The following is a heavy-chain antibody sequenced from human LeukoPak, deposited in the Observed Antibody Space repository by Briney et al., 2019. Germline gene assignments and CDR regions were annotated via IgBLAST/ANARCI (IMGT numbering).Heavy chain of an antibody. Sequence: GGSLRLSCAASGFTFSSYSMNWVRQVPGKGLEWVSSISSSSSYIYYADSVKGRFTISRDNAKKSLYLQMNSLRAEDTAVYYCARDRESYRSGGRCSNFDYWAQGTLVTVSS. CDR1: GFTFSSYS. CDR3: ARDRESYRSGGRCSNFDY. V-gene: IGHV3-21*01. CDR2: ISSSSSYI. D-gene: IGHD2-15*01. J-gene: IGHJ4*02.